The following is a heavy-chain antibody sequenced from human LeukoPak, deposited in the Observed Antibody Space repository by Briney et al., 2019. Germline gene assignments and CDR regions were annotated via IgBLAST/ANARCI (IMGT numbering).Heavy chain of an antibody. CDR3: ARDSQTASEAFDI. J-gene: IGHJ3*02. D-gene: IGHD5-18*01. CDR1: GGSISSGSYY. V-gene: IGHV4-61*02. Sequence: SETLSLTCTVSGGSISSGSYYWSWIRQPAGKGLEWIGRIYTSGSTNYNPSLKSRVTISVDTSKNQFSLKLSSVTAADTAVYYCARDSQTASEAFDIWGQGTMVTVSS. CDR2: IYTSGST.